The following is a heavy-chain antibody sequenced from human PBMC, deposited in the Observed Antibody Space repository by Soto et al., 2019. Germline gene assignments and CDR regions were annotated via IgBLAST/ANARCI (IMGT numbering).Heavy chain of an antibody. CDR1: GFTFSSYV. Sequence: EVQLLESGGGLVQPGGSLRLSCAASGFTFSSYVMSWVRQAPGKGLEWVSAISGSGGSTYYADSVKGRFTISRDNSKNTWYLQMNSLRAEDTAVYCCSRPTTVIYFDYWGQGPLVTVSS. D-gene: IGHD4-17*01. J-gene: IGHJ4*02. CDR2: ISGSGGST. V-gene: IGHV3-23*01. CDR3: SRPTTVIYFDY.